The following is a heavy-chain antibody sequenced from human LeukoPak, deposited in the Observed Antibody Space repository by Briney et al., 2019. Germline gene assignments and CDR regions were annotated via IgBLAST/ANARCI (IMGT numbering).Heavy chain of an antibody. D-gene: IGHD3/OR15-3a*01. V-gene: IGHV3-48*03. CDR2: IGRGSSTI. CDR3: NAGLEY. J-gene: IGHJ4*02. CDR1: GINFRIYE. Sequence: GGSLRLSCVASGINFRIYEMNWVRQAPGKGLEWVSHIGRGSSTIYYTDSVQGRVTISRDNAKQSLDLQMNNLRAEDRGLYYCNAGLEYWGQGTLVTVSS.